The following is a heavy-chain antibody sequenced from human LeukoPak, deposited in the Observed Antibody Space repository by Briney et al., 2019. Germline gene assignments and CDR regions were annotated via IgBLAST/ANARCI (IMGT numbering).Heavy chain of an antibody. CDR3: ARDEPSIAVAGPFDY. Sequence: PGGSLRLSCAASGLTFSTYWMHWVRQDPGKGLVWVSRISSDASITSYADLVKGRFTISRDNAKNTLYLQMNSLRAEDTAVYYCARDEPSIAVAGPFDYWGQGTLVTVSS. D-gene: IGHD6-19*01. V-gene: IGHV3-74*01. J-gene: IGHJ4*02. CDR2: ISSDASIT. CDR1: GLTFSTYW.